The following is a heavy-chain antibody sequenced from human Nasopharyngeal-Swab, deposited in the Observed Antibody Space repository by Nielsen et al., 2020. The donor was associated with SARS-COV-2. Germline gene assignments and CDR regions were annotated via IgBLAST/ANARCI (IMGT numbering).Heavy chain of an antibody. V-gene: IGHV3-73*01. J-gene: IGHJ6*02. D-gene: IGHD1-14*01. CDR1: RFPFSGSA. CDR2: IRSKANSYAT. Sequence: GESLHISCAASRFPFSGSAMHWVRQASGKGLEWVGRIRSKANSYATAYAASVKGRFTISRDDSKNTAYLQMNSLKTEDTAVYYCTRRPLTPANGMDVWGQGTTVTVSS. CDR3: TRRPLTPANGMDV.